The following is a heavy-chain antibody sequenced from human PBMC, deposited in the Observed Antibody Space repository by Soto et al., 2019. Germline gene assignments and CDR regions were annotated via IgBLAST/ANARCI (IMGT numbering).Heavy chain of an antibody. CDR3: VKVAEMKSGYYPAMDV. D-gene: IGHD1-26*01. J-gene: IGHJ6*03. V-gene: IGHV1-8*01. Sequence: QVQLVQSGAEVRKPGASVRVSCKASGYSFTGHDVNWVRQASGQGLEWMGWMNPKSGGTGYAQKFKGRVTMTRDTSINAAYMDLSGPTSQHTAVYYCVKVAEMKSGYYPAMDVWGKGTTVTVSS. CDR2: MNPKSGGT. CDR1: GYSFTGHD.